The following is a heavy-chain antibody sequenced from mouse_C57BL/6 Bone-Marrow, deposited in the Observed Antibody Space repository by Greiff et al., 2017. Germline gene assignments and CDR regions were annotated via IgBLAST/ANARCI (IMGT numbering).Heavy chain of an antibody. V-gene: IGHV1-69*01. CDR2: IDPSDSYT. J-gene: IGHJ4*01. CDR1: GYTFTSYW. Sequence: QVQLQQPGAELVMPGASVKLSCKASGYTFTSYWMHWVKQRPGQGLEWIGEIDPSDSYTNYNQKFKGKSTLTVDKSSSTAYMQLSSLTSEDSAVYYCARWGYAGYYGDYAMDYWGQGTSVTVSS. D-gene: IGHD2-3*01. CDR3: ARWGYAGYYGDYAMDY.